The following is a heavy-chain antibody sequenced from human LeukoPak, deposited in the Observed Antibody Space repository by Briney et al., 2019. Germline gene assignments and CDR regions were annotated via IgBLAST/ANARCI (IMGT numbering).Heavy chain of an antibody. CDR2: IVVGSGNT. CDR1: GFTFTSST. J-gene: IGHJ4*02. CDR3: AADLYGPVFDY. Sequence: ASVKVSCKASGFTFTSSTVQWVRQARGQRLEWIGWIVVGSGNTKYAQKFQESVTITRDMSTNTAYMELSSLRSEDTAVYYCAADLYGPVFDYWGQGTLVTVSS. V-gene: IGHV1-58*01. D-gene: IGHD3-16*01.